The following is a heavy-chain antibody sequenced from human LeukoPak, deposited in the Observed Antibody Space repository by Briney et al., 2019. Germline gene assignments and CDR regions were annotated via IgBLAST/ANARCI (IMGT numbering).Heavy chain of an antibody. CDR3: ARVKRITMIVVVTKEYYFDY. D-gene: IGHD3-22*01. CDR1: GGSLSGYY. Sequence: SETLSLTCAVYGGSLSGYYWSWIRQPPGKGLEWIGEINHSGSTNYNPSLKSRVTISVDTSKNQFSLKLSSVTAADTAVYYCARVKRITMIVVVTKEYYFDYWGQGTLVTVSS. CDR2: INHSGST. V-gene: IGHV4-34*01. J-gene: IGHJ4*02.